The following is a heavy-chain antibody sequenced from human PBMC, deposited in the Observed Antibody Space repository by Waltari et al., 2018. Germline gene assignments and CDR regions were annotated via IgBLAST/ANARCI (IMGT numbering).Heavy chain of an antibody. D-gene: IGHD2-21*02. CDR3: ARRVVTTGGVDY. Sequence: QLQLQESGPRLVRPSETLSLTCTVSGGSIRSNTYYWAWIRQTPGKGLEWIGYIHYSGNTYYNPSLRSRVTISVDTSKNQFSLNLRSVTAADTAVYYCARRVVTTGGVDYWGQGTLVTVSS. CDR1: GGSIRSNTYY. J-gene: IGHJ4*02. V-gene: IGHV4-39*07. CDR2: IHYSGNT.